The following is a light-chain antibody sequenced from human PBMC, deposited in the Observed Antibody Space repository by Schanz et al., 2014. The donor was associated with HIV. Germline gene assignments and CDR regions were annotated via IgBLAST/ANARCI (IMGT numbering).Light chain of an antibody. CDR3: QYYGSPPWT. CDR1: QSLGGSQ. J-gene: IGKJ1*01. Sequence: EVVLTQSPATLSVSPGETATLSCRASQSLGGSQLAWYQHKPGQAPRLLIYGASNRATGIPDRFSGGGSGTDFTLTISRLEPEDFAVYYCQYYGSPPWTFGQGTKVEVK. CDR2: GAS. V-gene: IGKV3-20*01.